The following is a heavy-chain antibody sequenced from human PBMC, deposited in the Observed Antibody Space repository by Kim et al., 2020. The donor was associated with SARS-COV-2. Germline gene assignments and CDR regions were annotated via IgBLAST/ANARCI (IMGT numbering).Heavy chain of an antibody. CDR1: GFTFNSYG. CDR3: ARDREDSSNQSFFSDGLDV. J-gene: IGHJ6*02. V-gene: IGHV3-33*01. D-gene: IGHD2-2*01. Sequence: GGSLRLSCAASGFTFNSYGMHWVRQAPGKGLEWVALIWYDGSSNYYADSVKGRFTISRDNSKYTVYLQMSSLRAEDTAVYYCARDREDSSNQSFFSDGLDVWGQGTKVTVSS. CDR2: IWYDGSSN.